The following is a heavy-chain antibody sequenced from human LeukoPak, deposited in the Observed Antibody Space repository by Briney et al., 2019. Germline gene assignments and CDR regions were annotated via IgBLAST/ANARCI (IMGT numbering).Heavy chain of an antibody. CDR3: ARGTPPDIVVAPAATQGVYYFDY. J-gene: IGHJ4*02. Sequence: SETLSLTCAVYVGSFSGYYWSWIRQPPGKGLEWIGEINHSGSTNYNPSLKSRVTISVDTSKNQFSLKLSSVTAADTAVYYCARGTPPDIVVAPAATQGVYYFDYWGQGTLVTVSS. CDR1: VGSFSGYY. V-gene: IGHV4-34*01. D-gene: IGHD2-2*01. CDR2: INHSGST.